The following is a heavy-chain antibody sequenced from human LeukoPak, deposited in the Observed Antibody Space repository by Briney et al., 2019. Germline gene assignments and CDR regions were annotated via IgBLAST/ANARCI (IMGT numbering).Heavy chain of an antibody. CDR3: ARDYSGWPRFDY. V-gene: IGHV4-59*01. D-gene: IGHD6-19*01. Sequence: PSETLSLTCTVSGGSISNYYWSWIRQPPGKGLEWIGYIYYSGSTNYNPSLKSRVTISVDTSKNQLSLKVSSVTAADTALYYCARDYSGWPRFDYWGQGTLVTVSS. J-gene: IGHJ4*02. CDR2: IYYSGST. CDR1: GGSISNYY.